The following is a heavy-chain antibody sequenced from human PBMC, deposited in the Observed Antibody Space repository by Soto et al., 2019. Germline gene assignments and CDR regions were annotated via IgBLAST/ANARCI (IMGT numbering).Heavy chain of an antibody. Sequence: ASVKVSCKASGYTFTSYGISWVRQAPGQGLEWMGWISAYNGNTNYAQKLQGRVTMTTDTSTSTAYMELRSLRSDDTAVYYCARDTGGGGLRYFDWLSPPSSTLFDPWGQGTLVTVSP. V-gene: IGHV1-18*01. CDR3: ARDTGGGGLRYFDWLSPPSSTLFDP. CDR2: ISAYNGNT. J-gene: IGHJ5*02. CDR1: GYTFTSYG. D-gene: IGHD3-9*01.